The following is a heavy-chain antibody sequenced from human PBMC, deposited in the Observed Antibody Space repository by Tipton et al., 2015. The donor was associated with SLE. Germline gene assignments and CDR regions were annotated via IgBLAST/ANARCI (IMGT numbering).Heavy chain of an antibody. Sequence: TLSLTCAVSGGSISSGGYSWSWIRQPPGKGLEWIGYIYPSGSTFYNPSLESRVTISLDRSKNQFSLKLSSVTAADTAVYFCARLRIVYGFHGLDYCRLGTRVTVSA. CDR2: IYPSGST. D-gene: IGHD2-8*01. CDR3: ARLRIVYGFHGLDY. J-gene: IGHJ4*02. V-gene: IGHV4-30-2*01. CDR1: GGSISSGGYS.